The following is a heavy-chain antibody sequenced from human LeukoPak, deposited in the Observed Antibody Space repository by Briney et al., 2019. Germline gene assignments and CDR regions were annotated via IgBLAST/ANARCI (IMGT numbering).Heavy chain of an antibody. V-gene: IGHV3-9*01. J-gene: IGHJ4*02. CDR2: ISWSSGSI. CDR3: AKVGASGSSTYFDY. D-gene: IGHD3-10*01. CDR1: GFTFDDYV. Sequence: GGSLRLSCAASGFTFDDYVMHWVRQAPGKGLEWVSGISWSSGSIGYADSVKGRFTISRDNAKNSLYLQMNSLRAEDTALYYCAKVGASGSSTYFDYWGQGTLVTVSS.